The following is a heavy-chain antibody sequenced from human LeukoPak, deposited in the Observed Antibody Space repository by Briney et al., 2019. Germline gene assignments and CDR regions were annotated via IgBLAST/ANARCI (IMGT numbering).Heavy chain of an antibody. CDR1: GDSISRYY. Sequence: SETLSLICTVSGDSISRYYWSWIRQPPGKGLEWIWYIYYIGITNYNPSLKSRVTISADTSKNQFSLKLSSVTAADTAVYYCARDKLGIRYFEWPKPYYFDYWGQGTLVTVSS. CDR2: IYYIGIT. V-gene: IGHV4-59*01. J-gene: IGHJ4*02. CDR3: ARDKLGIRYFEWPKPYYFDY. D-gene: IGHD3-9*01.